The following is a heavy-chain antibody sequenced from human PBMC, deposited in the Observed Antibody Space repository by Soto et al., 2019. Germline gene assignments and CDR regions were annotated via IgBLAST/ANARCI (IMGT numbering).Heavy chain of an antibody. CDR2: INPNSGGT. V-gene: IGHV1-2*02. Sequence: KAPRVTNAGRSRWSAHQENEQGLEWMGWINPNSGGTNYAQKFQGRVTMTRDTSISTAYMELSRLRSDDTAVYYCARVGRRYYYRGGYCYGWPRVVLEFWGHRSLVIVSS. CDR1: RVTNAGRS. D-gene: IGHD3-22*01. CDR3: ARVGRRYYYRGGYCYGWPRVVLEF. J-gene: IGHJ6*01.